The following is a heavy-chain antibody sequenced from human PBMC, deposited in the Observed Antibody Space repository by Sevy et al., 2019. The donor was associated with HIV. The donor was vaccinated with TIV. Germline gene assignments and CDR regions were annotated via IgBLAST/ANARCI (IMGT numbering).Heavy chain of an antibody. CDR1: GGSIRSYY. D-gene: IGHD6-13*01. V-gene: IGHV4-4*07. Sequence: SETLSLTCAVSGGSIRSYYWSWIRQPAGKGLEWIGRIYSGGNTNYNPSLKSRVTMSVDKSKNQFSLELRSVTAADTAVYYCARDKGGSTWFLLDPWGQGRLVTVSS. J-gene: IGHJ5*02. CDR3: ARDKGGSTWFLLDP. CDR2: IYSGGNT.